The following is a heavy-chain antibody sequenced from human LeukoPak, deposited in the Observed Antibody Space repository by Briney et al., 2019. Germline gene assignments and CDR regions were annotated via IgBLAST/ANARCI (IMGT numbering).Heavy chain of an antibody. Sequence: SETLSLTCTVSGGSISSYYWSWIRQPPGKGLEWIGYIHYSGSTNYNPSLKSRVTISVDTSKNQFSLKLSSVTAADTAVYYCVRQRYSNYAGYWGQGTLVTVSS. D-gene: IGHD4-11*01. CDR3: VRQRYSNYAGY. CDR2: IHYSGST. CDR1: GGSISSYY. V-gene: IGHV4-59*08. J-gene: IGHJ4*02.